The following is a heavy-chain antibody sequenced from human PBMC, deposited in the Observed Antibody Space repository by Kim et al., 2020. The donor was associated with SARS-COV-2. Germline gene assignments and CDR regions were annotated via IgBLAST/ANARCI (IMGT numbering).Heavy chain of an antibody. V-gene: IGHV4-34*01. J-gene: IGHJ6*03. CDR2: INHSGST. CDR1: GGSFSGYY. CDR3: ARRAYYYYYYMDV. Sequence: SETLSLTCAVYGGSFSGYYWSWIRQPPGKGLEWIGEINHSGSTNYNPSLKSRVTISVDTSKNQFSLKLSSVTAADTAVYYCARRAYYYYYYMDVWGKGTT.